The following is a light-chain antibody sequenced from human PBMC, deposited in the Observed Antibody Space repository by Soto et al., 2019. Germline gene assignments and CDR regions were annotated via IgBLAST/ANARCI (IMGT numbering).Light chain of an antibody. CDR2: SDT. CDR3: QVWDSGSAHVL. V-gene: IGLV3-21*01. CDR1: DIGSKG. J-gene: IGLJ2*01. Sequence: SYELTQPPSVSVAPGKTASISCGGNDIGSKGVHRYQQKPGQAPVLVIYSDTDLPPVITERFSGSNSANLATLTISRVEAGDEADYYCQVWDSGSAHVLFGGGTKVTVL.